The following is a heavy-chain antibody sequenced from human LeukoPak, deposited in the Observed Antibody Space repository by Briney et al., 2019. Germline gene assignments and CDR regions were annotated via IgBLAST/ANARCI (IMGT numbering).Heavy chain of an antibody. V-gene: IGHV3-64D*09. D-gene: IGHD6-19*01. CDR2: ISSTGGST. CDR1: GFTFSDYA. J-gene: IGHJ4*02. Sequence: PGGSLRLSCSASGFTFSDYAMHWVRQAPGKGLEYVSAISSTGGSTYYADSVKGRFTISRDNSKNTLYLQMSSLRAEDTAVYYCAISQSGWYFYWDQGTLVTVSS. CDR3: AISQSGWYFY.